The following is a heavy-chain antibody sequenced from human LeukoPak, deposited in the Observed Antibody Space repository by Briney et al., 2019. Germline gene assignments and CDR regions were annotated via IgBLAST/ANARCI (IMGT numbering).Heavy chain of an antibody. CDR1: GGTFSSYA. J-gene: IGHJ6*02. V-gene: IGHV1-69*13. D-gene: IGHD2/OR15-2a*01. CDR2: IIPIFGTA. CDR3: STVNLNRAMDV. Sequence: SVKVSCKASGGTFSSYAISWVRQAPGQGLEWMGGIIPIFGTANYAQKFQGRVTITADESTSTAYMELSSLRSEDTAVYYCSTVNLNRAMDVWGQGTTVSVSS.